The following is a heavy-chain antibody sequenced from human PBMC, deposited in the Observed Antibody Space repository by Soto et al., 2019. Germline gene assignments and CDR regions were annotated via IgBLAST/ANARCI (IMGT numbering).Heavy chain of an antibody. CDR2: INPNSGGT. Sequence: AAVKVSCKACGFTFTGYYMHWVRQAPGQGLEWMGWINPNSGGTNYAQKFQDRVTMTRDTSINTAYMDLSRLRSDDTAVYYCARDLSGTFDPWGQGTLVTVSS. D-gene: IGHD3-10*01. V-gene: IGHV1-2*02. CDR3: ARDLSGTFDP. CDR1: GFTFTGYY. J-gene: IGHJ5*02.